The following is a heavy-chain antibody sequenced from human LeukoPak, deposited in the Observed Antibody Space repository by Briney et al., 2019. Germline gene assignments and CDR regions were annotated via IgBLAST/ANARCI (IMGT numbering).Heavy chain of an antibody. Sequence: SETLSLTCTVSGYSISSGYHWGWIRQPPGKGLEWIGSIYQSGSTHYNPSLKSRVTISVDTSKNQFSLKLSSVTAADTAVYYCARQASSSWYASKAYFDYWGQGTLVTVSS. J-gene: IGHJ4*02. V-gene: IGHV4-38-2*02. D-gene: IGHD6-13*01. CDR3: ARQASSSWYASKAYFDY. CDR2: IYQSGST. CDR1: GYSISSGYH.